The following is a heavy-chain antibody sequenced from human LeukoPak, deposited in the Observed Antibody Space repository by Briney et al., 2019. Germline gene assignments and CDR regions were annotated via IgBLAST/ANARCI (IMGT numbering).Heavy chain of an antibody. V-gene: IGHV4-34*01. J-gene: IGHJ3*02. D-gene: IGHD3-10*01. Sequence: SETLSLTCAVYGGSFSGYYWSWVRRPPEKGLEWIGEINHDGSTTYNPSLKSRVSISVETSRSQFSLKLSSVTAADTAMYYCAGIWLGNNAFDIWGRGTMVTISS. CDR3: AGIWLGNNAFDI. CDR2: INHDGST. CDR1: GGSFSGYY.